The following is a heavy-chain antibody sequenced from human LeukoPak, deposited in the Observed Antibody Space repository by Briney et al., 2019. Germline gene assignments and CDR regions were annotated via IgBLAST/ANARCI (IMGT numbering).Heavy chain of an antibody. CDR3: TREATGYSWFDP. V-gene: IGHV1-18*01. D-gene: IGHD3-9*01. Sequence: GASVKVSCKASGYTFTSYGISWVRQAPGQGLEWMGWISGYNGNTNYAQKFQGRVTMTTDTSTSTAYMELRSLRSDDTAVYYCTREATGYSWFDPWGQGTLVTVSS. CDR2: ISGYNGNT. CDR1: GYTFTSYG. J-gene: IGHJ5*02.